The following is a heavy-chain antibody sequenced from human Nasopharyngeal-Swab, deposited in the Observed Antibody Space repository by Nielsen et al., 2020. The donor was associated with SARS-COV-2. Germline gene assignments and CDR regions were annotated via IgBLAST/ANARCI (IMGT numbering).Heavy chain of an antibody. Sequence: SETLSPTCTVSGGSISSYYWSWIRQPAGKGLEWIGRIYTSGSTNYNPSLKSRVTMSVDTSRNQFSLKLSSVTAADTAVYYCASSTRDYGGNSGDYWGQGTLVTVSS. J-gene: IGHJ4*02. CDR1: GGSISSYY. V-gene: IGHV4-4*07. D-gene: IGHD4-23*01. CDR3: ASSTRDYGGNSGDY. CDR2: IYTSGST.